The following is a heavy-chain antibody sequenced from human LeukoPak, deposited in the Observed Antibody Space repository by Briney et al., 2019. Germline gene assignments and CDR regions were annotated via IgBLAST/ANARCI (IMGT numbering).Heavy chain of an antibody. Sequence: GGSLRLSCAASGFTFSNYAMNWVRQAPGKGLEWVSAISSSGSTIYYADSVKGRFTISRDNAKNSLYLQMNSLRAEDTAVYYCAGVDDYVWGSYRTFDYWGQGTLVTVSS. J-gene: IGHJ4*02. CDR2: ISSSGSTI. CDR1: GFTFSNYA. D-gene: IGHD3-16*02. V-gene: IGHV3-48*04. CDR3: AGVDDYVWGSYRTFDY.